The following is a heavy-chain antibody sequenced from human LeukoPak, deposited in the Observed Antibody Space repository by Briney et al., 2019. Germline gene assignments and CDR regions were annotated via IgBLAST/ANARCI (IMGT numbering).Heavy chain of an antibody. CDR2: IYYSGST. V-gene: IGHV4-39*01. D-gene: IGHD2/OR15-2a*01. CDR3: ARRPLLLMRYFDY. Sequence: PSETLSLTCTVSGGSISSSSYYWGWIRQPPGKGLEWIGSIYYSGSTYYNPSLKSRVTISVDTSKNQFSLKLSSVTAADTAVYYCARRPLLLMRYFDYWGQGTLVTVSS. CDR1: GGSISSSSYY. J-gene: IGHJ4*02.